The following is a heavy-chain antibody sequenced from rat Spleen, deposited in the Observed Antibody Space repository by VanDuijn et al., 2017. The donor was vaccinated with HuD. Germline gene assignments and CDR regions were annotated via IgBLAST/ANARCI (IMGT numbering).Heavy chain of an antibody. CDR3: ARHFMGTPFFDY. CDR1: GFTFSDYY. V-gene: IGHV5-29*01. J-gene: IGHJ2*01. CDR2: ISYDGSST. D-gene: IGHD1-7*01. Sequence: EVQLVESDGGLVQPGRSLKLSCAASGFTFSDYYMAWVRQAPTKGLEWVATISYDGSSTYYRDSVKGRFTISRDNAKSTLYLQMDSLRSEDTATYYCARHFMGTPFFDYWGQGVMVTVSS.